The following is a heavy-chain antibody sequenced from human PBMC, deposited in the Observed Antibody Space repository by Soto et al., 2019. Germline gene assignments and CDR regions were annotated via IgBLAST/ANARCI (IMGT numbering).Heavy chain of an antibody. D-gene: IGHD2-15*01. J-gene: IGHJ5*02. CDR2: IYWDDDK. Sequence: QITLKESGPTLVKPTQTLTLTCTFSGFSLSTSGVGVGWIRQPPGKALEWLALIYWDDDKRYSTSLKSRLTITKDTSKNQVVLTMTNMDPVDTATYYCAHSSLKRVAAIGWFDPWGQETLVTVSS. CDR1: GFSLSTSGVG. CDR3: AHSSLKRVAAIGWFDP. V-gene: IGHV2-5*02.